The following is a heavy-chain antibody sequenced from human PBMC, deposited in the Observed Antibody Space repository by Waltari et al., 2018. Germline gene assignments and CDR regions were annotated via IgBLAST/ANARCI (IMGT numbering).Heavy chain of an antibody. D-gene: IGHD5-12*01. Sequence: QLQLQESGPRLVKPSETLSLTCTVSGGSISSNPYYWGWIRRPPGKGLEWIGYIYYSGSTYYNPSLKSRVTISVDTSNNQLSLRLSSVTAADTAVYYCARDVDMSFYYYMDVWGKGTTVTISS. V-gene: IGHV4-39*07. CDR1: GGSISSNPYY. CDR2: IYYSGST. J-gene: IGHJ6*03. CDR3: ARDVDMSFYYYMDV.